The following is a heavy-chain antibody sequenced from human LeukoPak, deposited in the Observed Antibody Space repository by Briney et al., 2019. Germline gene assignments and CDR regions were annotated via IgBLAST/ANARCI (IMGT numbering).Heavy chain of an antibody. CDR3: AKDSGYDNNWFDP. Sequence: GRSLRLSCAASGFTFSSYGMHWVRQAPGNGLEWVAVISYDGSNKYYADSVKGRFTISRDNSKNTLYLQMNSLRAEDTAVYYCAKDSGYDNNWFDPWGQGTLVTVSS. V-gene: IGHV3-30*18. CDR1: GFTFSSYG. CDR2: ISYDGSNK. J-gene: IGHJ5*02. D-gene: IGHD5-12*01.